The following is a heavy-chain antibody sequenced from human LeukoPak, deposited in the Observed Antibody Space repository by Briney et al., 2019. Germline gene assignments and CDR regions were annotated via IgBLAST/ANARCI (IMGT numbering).Heavy chain of an antibody. D-gene: IGHD1-26*01. CDR1: GGTFSSYA. J-gene: IGHJ4*02. CDR2: IIPILGIA. Sequence: ASVKVSCKASGGTFSSYAISWVRQAPGQGLEWMGRIIPILGIANYAQKFQGRVTITADKSTSTAYMELRSLRSDDTAVYYCARGSVYSGSYYLHFDYWGQGTLVTVSS. V-gene: IGHV1-69*04. CDR3: ARGSVYSGSYYLHFDY.